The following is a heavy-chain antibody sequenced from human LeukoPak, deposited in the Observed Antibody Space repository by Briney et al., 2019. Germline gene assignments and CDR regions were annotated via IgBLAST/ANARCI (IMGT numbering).Heavy chain of an antibody. J-gene: IGHJ4*02. D-gene: IGHD6-6*01. CDR1: GFTFSSYG. Sequence: PGGSLRLSCAASGFTFSSYGMHWVRQAPGKGLEWVAVIWYDGSNKYYEGSVKGRFTISRDNSKNTLYLQMNSLRAEDTAVYYCARDSRSSSSSYYFDYWGQGTLVTVSS. V-gene: IGHV3-33*01. CDR3: ARDSRSSSSSYYFDY. CDR2: IWYDGSNK.